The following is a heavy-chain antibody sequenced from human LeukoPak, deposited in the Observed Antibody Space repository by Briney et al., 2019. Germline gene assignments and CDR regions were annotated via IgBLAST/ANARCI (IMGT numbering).Heavy chain of an antibody. D-gene: IGHD1-26*01. V-gene: IGHV4-59*08. J-gene: IGHJ3*02. CDR3: ARHQWVPAFDI. Sequence: SETLSLTCTVSGDSISGFYWNWIRQSPGKGLEWIGYMHYSGSTNYNPSLKSRVSITVDTSKNEFSLRLSSVTAADTAVYYCARHQWVPAFDIWGHGTMVTVSS. CDR2: MHYSGST. CDR1: GDSISGFY.